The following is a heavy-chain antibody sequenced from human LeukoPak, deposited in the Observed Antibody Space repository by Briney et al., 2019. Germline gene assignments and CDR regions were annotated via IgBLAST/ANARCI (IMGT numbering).Heavy chain of an antibody. V-gene: IGHV3-23*01. D-gene: IGHD3-16*02. CDR1: GFTFSSYA. J-gene: IGHJ4*02. CDR2: ISGSGGST. Sequence: PGGSLRLSCAASGFTFSSYAMSWVRQAPGKGLEWVSAISGSGGSTYYADSVKGRFTISRDNSKNTLYLQMNSLRAEDTAVYYCAKDPQVRLGELPFLDYWGQGTLVTVSS. CDR3: AKDPQVRLGELPFLDY.